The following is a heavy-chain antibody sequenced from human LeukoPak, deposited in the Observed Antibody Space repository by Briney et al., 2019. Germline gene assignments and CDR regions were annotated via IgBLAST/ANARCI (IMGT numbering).Heavy chain of an antibody. CDR1: GYTLTNYY. J-gene: IGHJ4*02. CDR3: ARDEDIVVVPAAGFAY. CDR2: INPTGSST. Sequence: ASVKVSCKASGYTLTNYYMHWVRQAPGQGLEWMGLINPTGSSTSYAQKFRGRVTMTRDTSTSTVYMELSSLRSEDTAVYYCARDEDIVVVPAAGFAYWGQGTLVTVSS. D-gene: IGHD2-2*01. V-gene: IGHV1-46*01.